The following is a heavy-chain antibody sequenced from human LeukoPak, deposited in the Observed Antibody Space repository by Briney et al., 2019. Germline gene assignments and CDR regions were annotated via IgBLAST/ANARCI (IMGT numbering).Heavy chain of an antibody. CDR3: GRDGVTSSVDK. Sequence: EGSLRLSCAASGFTFSSYSMSWVRQAPGKGLEWLANIKEDGSRKYHVDSVKGRFTIFRDNAKKLLFLQMNSLRVEDTAVYYCGRDGVTSSVDKWGQGTLVTVSS. CDR1: GFTFSSYS. CDR2: IKEDGSRK. J-gene: IGHJ4*02. D-gene: IGHD2-21*02. V-gene: IGHV3-7*01.